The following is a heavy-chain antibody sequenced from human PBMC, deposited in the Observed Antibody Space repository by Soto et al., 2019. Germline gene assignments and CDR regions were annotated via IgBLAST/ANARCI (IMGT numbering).Heavy chain of an antibody. CDR3: ARSLSVAVPDTRNMDV. Sequence: VASVKVSCKTSGYAFIGYYIHWVRQAPGQGLEWMGWINPNTGGTNYAQKFQGWVTVTRDTSISTAYMELTRLTSDDTAVYYCARSLSVAVPDTRNMDVWGQGTTVTVSS. CDR2: INPNTGGT. D-gene: IGHD6-19*01. J-gene: IGHJ6*02. V-gene: IGHV1-2*04. CDR1: GYAFIGYY.